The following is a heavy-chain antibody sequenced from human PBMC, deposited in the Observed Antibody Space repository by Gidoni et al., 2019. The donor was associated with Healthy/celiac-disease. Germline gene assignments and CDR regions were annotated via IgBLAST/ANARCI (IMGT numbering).Heavy chain of an antibody. CDR1: GGTFSSST. CDR2: IIPILGIA. Sequence: QVQLVQSGAEVKKPGSSVTVSCKASGGTFSSSTISWERQAPGQGLEWMGRIIPILGIANDVQKFQGRFTITADKSTSTAYMELSSLRSDDTAVYYCARSDVKNIALAGTSFDYWGQGTLVTVSS. J-gene: IGHJ4*02. V-gene: IGHV1-69*02. CDR3: ARSDVKNIALAGTSFDY. D-gene: IGHD6-19*01.